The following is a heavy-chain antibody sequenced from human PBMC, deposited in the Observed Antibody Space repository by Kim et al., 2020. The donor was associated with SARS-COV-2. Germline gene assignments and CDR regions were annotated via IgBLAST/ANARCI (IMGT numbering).Heavy chain of an antibody. V-gene: IGHV3-9*01. CDR1: GFTFDDYA. J-gene: IGHJ6*01. CDR2: ISWNSGSI. Sequence: GGSLRLSCAASGFTFDDYAMHWVRQAPGKGLEWVSGISWNSGSIGYADSVKGRFTLSRDNAKNSLYLQMNSLRAEDTALYYCAKDMRSSWSGYIPPYYY. CDR3: AKDMRSSWSGYIPPYYY. D-gene: IGHD3-3*01.